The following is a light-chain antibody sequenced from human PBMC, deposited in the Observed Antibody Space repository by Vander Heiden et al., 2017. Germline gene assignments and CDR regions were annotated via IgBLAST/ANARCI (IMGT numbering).Light chain of an antibody. V-gene: IGKV4-1*01. CDR1: QSVLYSSNNKNY. Sequence: DIVMTQSPDSLAVSLGERATINCKSSQSVLYSSNNKNYLAWYQQKPGQPPKLLIYWASTRESGVPDRFSGSGSGTDFTLTISSLQAEHVAVYYCQRDDSTPWTFGQGTKVEIK. J-gene: IGKJ1*01. CDR3: QRDDSTPWT. CDR2: WAS.